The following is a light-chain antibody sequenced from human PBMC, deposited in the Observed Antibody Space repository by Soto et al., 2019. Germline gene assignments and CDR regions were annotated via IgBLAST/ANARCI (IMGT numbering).Light chain of an antibody. CDR3: CSYAGGSTLV. CDR2: EAT. J-gene: IGLJ3*02. V-gene: IGLV2-23*01. CDR1: SSDIGTYNL. Sequence: QSALTQPASVSGSPGQSITISCTGTSSDIGTYNLVSWYQHHPGNAPKLMIYEATKRPSGVSSRFSGSKSGNTASLTISGLQTEGEADYYCCSYAGGSTLVFGGGTKLTVL.